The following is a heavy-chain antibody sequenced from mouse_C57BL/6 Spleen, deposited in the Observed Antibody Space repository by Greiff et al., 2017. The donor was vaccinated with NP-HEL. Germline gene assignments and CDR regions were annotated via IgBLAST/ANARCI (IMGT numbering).Heavy chain of an antibody. CDR1: GFNIKDYY. CDR2: IDPEDGET. CDR3: ARSYYGNYVGAMDY. Sequence: VQLQQSGAELVKPGASVKLSCTASGFNIKDYYLHWVKQRTEPGLEWIGRIDPEDGETKYAPKFQGQATITADTSTNTSSLQLSRLTSKDTAVYDCARSYYGNYVGAMDYWGQGTSGTVSS. V-gene: IGHV14-2*01. D-gene: IGHD2-1*01. J-gene: IGHJ4*01.